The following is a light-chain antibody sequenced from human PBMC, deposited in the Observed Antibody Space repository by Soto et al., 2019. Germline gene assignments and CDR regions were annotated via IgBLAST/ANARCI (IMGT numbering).Light chain of an antibody. V-gene: IGLV2-23*02. CDR1: SSNVGTYNL. J-gene: IGLJ3*02. CDR3: CSYVGSSTVV. Sequence: QSALTQPASVSGSPGQSITISCTGTSSNVGTYNLVSWYQHHPGKAPKLMTYEVTKRPSGVSNRFSGSKSGNTASLTISGLQADDEADYYCCSYVGSSTVVFGGGTKLTVL. CDR2: EVT.